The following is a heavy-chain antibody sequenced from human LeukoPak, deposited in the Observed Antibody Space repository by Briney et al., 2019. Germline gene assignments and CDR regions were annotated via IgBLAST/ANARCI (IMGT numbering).Heavy chain of an antibody. Sequence: SETLSLTCTVSGGSISSSSYYWGWIRQPPGKGLEWIGSIYSSGSTYYNPSLKSRVTISVDTSKNQFSLKLSSVTAADTAVYYCARQVDTAMVNGDNAFDIWGQGTMVTVSS. V-gene: IGHV4-39*01. D-gene: IGHD5-18*01. CDR3: ARQVDTAMVNGDNAFDI. CDR1: GGSISSSSYY. J-gene: IGHJ3*02. CDR2: IYSSGST.